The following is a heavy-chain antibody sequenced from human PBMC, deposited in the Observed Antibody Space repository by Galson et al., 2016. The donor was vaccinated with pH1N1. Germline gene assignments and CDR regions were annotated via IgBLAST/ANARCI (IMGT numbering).Heavy chain of an antibody. Sequence: SVKVSCKASGLNFNNYFFHWARQAPGQGLEWLGLVSPAGGITTYAQKLHGRVTMTRDTSTSANTVYMKLSSLRSEDTAIYYCARDFYSGYAGGRPDYWGQGTLVTVSS. CDR2: VSPAGGIT. CDR1: GLNFNNYF. J-gene: IGHJ4*02. V-gene: IGHV1-46*02. CDR3: ARDFYSGYAGGRPDY. D-gene: IGHD5-12*01.